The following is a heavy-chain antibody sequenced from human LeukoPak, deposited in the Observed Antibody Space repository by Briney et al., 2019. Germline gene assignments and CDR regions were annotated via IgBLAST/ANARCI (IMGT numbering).Heavy chain of an antibody. J-gene: IGHJ5*02. CDR3: AKDPGYSGYGRFDP. Sequence: GGSLRLSCAASGFTFSSYAMSWVRQAPGKGLEWVSAISGSGGSTYYADSVKGRFTISRDNSKNTLYLQMNSLRAEDTAVYYCAKDPGYSGYGRFDPWGQGTLVTVSP. CDR2: ISGSGGST. V-gene: IGHV3-23*01. D-gene: IGHD5-12*01. CDR1: GFTFSSYA.